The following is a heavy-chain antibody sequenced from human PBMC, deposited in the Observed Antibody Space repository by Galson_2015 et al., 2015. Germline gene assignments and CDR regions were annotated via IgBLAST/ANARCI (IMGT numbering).Heavy chain of an antibody. D-gene: IGHD6-19*01. V-gene: IGHV2-70*01. CDR3: ARIRRGSSGGDAFDI. J-gene: IGHJ3*02. CDR1: GFSLSTSGMC. CDR2: IDWDDDK. Sequence: PALVKPTQTLTLTCTFSGFSLSTSGMCVSWIRQPPGKALEWLALIDWDDDKYYSTSLKTRLTISKDTSKNQVVLTMTNMDPVDTATYYCARIRRGSSGGDAFDIWGQGTMVTVSS.